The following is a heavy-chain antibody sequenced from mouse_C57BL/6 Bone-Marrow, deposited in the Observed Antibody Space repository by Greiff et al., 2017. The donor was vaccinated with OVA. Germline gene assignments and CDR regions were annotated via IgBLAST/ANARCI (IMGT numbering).Heavy chain of an antibody. CDR1: GFTFSSYG. D-gene: IGHD1-1*01. V-gene: IGHV5-6*01. Sequence: EVQLVESGGDLVKPGGSLKLSCAASGFTFSSYGMSWVRQTPDKRLEWVATISSGGSYTYYPDRVKGRFTISRDNAKYTLYLQMSSLKSEDTAMYYCARHGDYGSFFDYWGQGTTLTVSS. J-gene: IGHJ2*01. CDR2: ISSGGSYT. CDR3: ARHGDYGSFFDY.